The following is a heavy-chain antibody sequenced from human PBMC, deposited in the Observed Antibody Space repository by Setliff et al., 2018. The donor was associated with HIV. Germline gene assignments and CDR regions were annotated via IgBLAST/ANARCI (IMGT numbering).Heavy chain of an antibody. CDR3: ARADSSSVY. CDR1: GFTFSNYG. D-gene: IGHD6-6*01. J-gene: IGHJ4*02. Sequence: SLRLSCAASGFTFSNYGMHWVRQAPGKGLEWVAVIWYDGGNKYYTDSVKGRFTISRDNSKNTLYLLMNSLRAEDTAVYYCARADSSSVYWGQGTLVTVSS. CDR2: IWYDGGNK. V-gene: IGHV3-33*01.